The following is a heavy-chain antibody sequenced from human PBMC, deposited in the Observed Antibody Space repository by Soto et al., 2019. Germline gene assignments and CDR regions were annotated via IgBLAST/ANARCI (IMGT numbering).Heavy chain of an antibody. CDR2: TSNSGST. D-gene: IGHD2-2*01. J-gene: IGHJ4*02. Sequence: SETLSLTCTVSGGSITSSGYYWSWIRQHPGEGLEWIGFTSNSGSTSYNPSLKSRVTISVDTSSNQFSLNLKSVTAADTAVYYCARGGGSTKVDYWGQGTLVTVSS. V-gene: IGHV4-31*03. CDR1: GGSITSSGYY. CDR3: ARGGGSTKVDY.